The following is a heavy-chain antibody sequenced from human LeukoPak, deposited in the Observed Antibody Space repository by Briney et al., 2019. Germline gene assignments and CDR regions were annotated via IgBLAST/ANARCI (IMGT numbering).Heavy chain of an antibody. V-gene: IGHV3-30*18. J-gene: IGHJ1*01. D-gene: IGHD5-12*01. Sequence: GGSLRLSCAASGFTFSSYGMRWVRQAPGKGLEWVAVISYDGSNKYYADSVKGRFTISRDNSKNTLYLQMNSLRAEDTAVYYCAKESAGSGYSGYDYFEYFQHWGQGTLVTVSS. CDR3: AKESAGSGYSGYDYFEYFQH. CDR2: ISYDGSNK. CDR1: GFTFSSYG.